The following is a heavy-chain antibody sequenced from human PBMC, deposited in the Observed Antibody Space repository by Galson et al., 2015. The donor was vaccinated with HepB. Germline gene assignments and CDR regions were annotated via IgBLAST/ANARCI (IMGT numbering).Heavy chain of an antibody. Sequence: ETLSLTCTVSGGSVSSGSYYWSWIRQPPGKGLEWIGYIYYSGSTNYNPSLKSRVTMSVDTSKNQFSLKLSSVTAADTAVYYCAGGTGYYDKDWGQGTLVTVSS. J-gene: IGHJ4*02. CDR3: AGGTGYYDKD. V-gene: IGHV4-61*01. CDR1: GGSVSSGSYY. D-gene: IGHD3-22*01. CDR2: IYYSGST.